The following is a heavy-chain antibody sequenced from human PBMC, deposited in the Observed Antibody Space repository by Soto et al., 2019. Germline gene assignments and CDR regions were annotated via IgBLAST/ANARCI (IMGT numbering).Heavy chain of an antibody. Sequence: QVQLVESGGGVVQPGRSLRLSCAASGFPFTSYGMHWVREGPGKGLEWLAVISYDGSNKFYADSVKGRFTISIDNSKNTLYLQMNSLRPEDTALYYCVGGQFDFDYRGQGTLVIVSS. J-gene: IGHJ4*02. CDR3: VGGQFDFDY. D-gene: IGHD3-10*01. CDR1: GFPFTSYG. CDR2: ISYDGSNK. V-gene: IGHV3-30*03.